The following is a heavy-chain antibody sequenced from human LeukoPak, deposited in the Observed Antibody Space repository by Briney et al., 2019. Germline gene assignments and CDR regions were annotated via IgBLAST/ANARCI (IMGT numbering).Heavy chain of an antibody. D-gene: IGHD6-13*01. CDR1: GFTLSSYA. V-gene: IGHV3-33*08. CDR2: IWYDGSNK. J-gene: IGHJ4*02. CDR3: ARDPGYSSSWLFDY. Sequence: PGGSLRLSCTASGFTLSSYAMSWVRQAPGKGLEWVAVIWYDGSNKYYADSVKGRFTISRDNSKNTLYLQMNSLRAEDTAVYYCARDPGYSSSWLFDYWGQGTLVTVSS.